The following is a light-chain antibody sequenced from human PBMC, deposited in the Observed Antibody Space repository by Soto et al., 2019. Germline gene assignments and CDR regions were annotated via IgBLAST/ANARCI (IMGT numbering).Light chain of an antibody. CDR2: LNSDGSH. V-gene: IGLV4-69*01. J-gene: IGLJ3*02. CDR3: QTWGTGIHWV. CDR1: SGHSSYA. Sequence: QSVLTQSPSASASLGASVKLTCTLSSGHSSYAIAWHQQQPEKGPRYLMKLNSDGSHSKGDGIPDRFSGSSSGAERYLTISSLQSEDEADYYCQTWGTGIHWVLGGGTQLTVL.